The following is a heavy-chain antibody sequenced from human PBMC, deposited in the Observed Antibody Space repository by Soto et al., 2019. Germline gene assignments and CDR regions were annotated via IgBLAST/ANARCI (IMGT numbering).Heavy chain of an antibody. J-gene: IGHJ5*02. CDR2: ISSSSSYI. CDR3: ARDRGGYSYGDGGWFDP. D-gene: IGHD5-18*01. V-gene: IGHV3-21*01. CDR1: GFTFSSYS. Sequence: GGSLRLSCAASGFTFSSYSMNWVRQAPGKGLEWVSSISSSSSYIYYADSVKGRFTISRDNAKNSLYLQMNSLRAEDTAVYYCARDRGGYSYGDGGWFDPWGQGTLVTVSS.